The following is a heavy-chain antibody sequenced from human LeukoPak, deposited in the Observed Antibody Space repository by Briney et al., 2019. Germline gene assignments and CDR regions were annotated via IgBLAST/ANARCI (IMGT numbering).Heavy chain of an antibody. D-gene: IGHD1-26*01. CDR3: ARSEYSGSYLSY. CDR1: GYSISSGYY. V-gene: IGHV4-38-2*02. CDR2: IYHSGST. J-gene: IGHJ4*02. Sequence: SETLSLTCTVSGYSISSGYYWGWIRQPPGKGLEWIGSIYHSGSTYYNPSLKSRVTISVDTSKNQFSLKLSSVTAADTAVYYCARSEYSGSYLSYWGQGTLVTVSS.